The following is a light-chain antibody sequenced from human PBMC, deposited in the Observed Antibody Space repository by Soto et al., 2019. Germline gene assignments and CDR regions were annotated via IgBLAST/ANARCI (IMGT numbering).Light chain of an antibody. J-gene: IGKJ1*01. CDR2: VES. CDR1: QSVSSSD. V-gene: IGKV3-20*01. CDR3: QQYCCSPRT. Sequence: EIVLTQSPGTLSLSPGERATLSCRASQSVSSSDLAWYQQKPGQAPRLLIYVESSRATGVQDRFSGSGYGTDFTLTINRLEPGDFAVYYCQQYCCSPRTFGQGTKVDIK.